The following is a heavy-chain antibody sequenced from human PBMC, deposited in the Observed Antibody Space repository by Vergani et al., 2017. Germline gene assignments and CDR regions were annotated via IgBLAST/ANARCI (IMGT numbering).Heavy chain of an antibody. J-gene: IGHJ5*02. Sequence: EVQLVQSGAEVKKPGESLKISCKGSGYSFTTYWIGWVRQMPGKGLEWMGVIYHGDSDTRYSPSFQGQVTISADKSISTAYLQWSRLTASDTAMYYCARRLFWSDLGRFDAWGQGTLVTVSS. CDR2: IYHGDSDT. CDR3: ARRLFWSDLGRFDA. V-gene: IGHV5-51*03. CDR1: GYSFTTYW. D-gene: IGHD3-3*01.